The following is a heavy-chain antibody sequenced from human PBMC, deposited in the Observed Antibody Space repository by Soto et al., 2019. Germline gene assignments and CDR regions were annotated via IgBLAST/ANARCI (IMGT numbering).Heavy chain of an antibody. J-gene: IGHJ6*02. CDR3: ARGRFCSGGSCYSDYYYGMDV. V-gene: IGHV1-8*01. CDR1: GYTFTSYD. Sequence: ASVKVSCKVSGYTFTSYDINWVRQATGQGLEWMGWMNPNSGNTGYAQKFQGRVTMTRNTSISTAYMELSSLRSEDTAVYYCARGRFCSGGSCYSDYYYGMDVWGQGTTVTVSS. CDR2: MNPNSGNT. D-gene: IGHD2-15*01.